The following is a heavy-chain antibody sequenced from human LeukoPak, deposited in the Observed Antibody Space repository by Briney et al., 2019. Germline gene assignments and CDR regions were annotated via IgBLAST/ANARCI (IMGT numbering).Heavy chain of an antibody. CDR1: GGSISSYY. V-gene: IGHV4-4*07. Sequence: SETLSLTCTVSGGSISSYYWSWIWQPAGKGLEWIGRIYTSGSTNYNPSLKSRVTISVDKSKNQFSLKLSSVTAADTAVYYCARGGAAAFDYWGQGTLVTVSS. D-gene: IGHD6-13*01. J-gene: IGHJ4*02. CDR3: ARGGAAAFDY. CDR2: IYTSGST.